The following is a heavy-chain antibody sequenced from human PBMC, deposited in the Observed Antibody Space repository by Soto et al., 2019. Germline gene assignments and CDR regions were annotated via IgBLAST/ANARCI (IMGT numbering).Heavy chain of an antibody. J-gene: IGHJ4*02. V-gene: IGHV3-30*18. CDR3: AKDRGKYYDFWSGYY. CDR2: ISYDGSNK. CDR1: GFTFSSYG. D-gene: IGHD3-3*01. Sequence: SGGSLRLSCAASGFTFSSYGMHWVRQAPGKGLEWVAVISYDGSNKYYADSVKGRFTISRDNSKNTLYLQMNSLRAEDTAVYYCAKDRGKYYDFWSGYYWGQGTLVTVSS.